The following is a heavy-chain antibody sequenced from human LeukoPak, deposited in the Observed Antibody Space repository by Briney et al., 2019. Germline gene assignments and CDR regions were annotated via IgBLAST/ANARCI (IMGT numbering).Heavy chain of an antibody. D-gene: IGHD3/OR15-3a*01. J-gene: IGHJ4*02. CDR3: ARGLRRGHPNDY. Sequence: PGGSLRLSCAASGFTFSSYNMNWVRQAPGKGLEWVSSITSGSTYIFYADSVKGRFTISRDNAKNSLYLQMNSLRAEDTAVYYCARGLRRGHPNDYWGQGTLVTVSS. V-gene: IGHV3-21*01. CDR1: GFTFSSYN. CDR2: ITSGSTYI.